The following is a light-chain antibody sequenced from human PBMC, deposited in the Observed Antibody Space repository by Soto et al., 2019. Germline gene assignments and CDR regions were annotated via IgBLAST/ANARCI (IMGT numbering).Light chain of an antibody. Sequence: DIQMTQSPSSLSASVGDRVTITCRASQSISSLLNWYQQKPGKAPKFLIYAASSLQSGVPSRFSGSGSGTDFTLTITSLQPEDFATYYCQQSYSRPYTFGQGTKLEIK. CDR2: AAS. CDR1: QSISSL. J-gene: IGKJ2*01. CDR3: QQSYSRPYT. V-gene: IGKV1-39*01.